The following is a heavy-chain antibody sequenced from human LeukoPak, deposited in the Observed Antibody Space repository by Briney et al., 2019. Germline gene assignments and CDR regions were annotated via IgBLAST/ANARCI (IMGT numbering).Heavy chain of an antibody. V-gene: IGHV1-69*01. D-gene: IGHD6-19*01. CDR3: AREGGTYSSGPGTFDY. CDR2: IIPIFGTA. J-gene: IGHJ4*02. CDR1: GGTFSSYA. Sequence: EASVNVSCKASGGTFSSYAISWVRQAPGQGLEWMGGIIPIFGTANYAQKFQGRVTITADESTSTAYMELSSLRSEDTAVYYCAREGGTYSSGPGTFDYWGQGTLVTVSS.